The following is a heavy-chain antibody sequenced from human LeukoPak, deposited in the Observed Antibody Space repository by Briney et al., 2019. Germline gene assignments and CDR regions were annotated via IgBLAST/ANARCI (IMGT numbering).Heavy chain of an antibody. V-gene: IGHV3-33*06. CDR3: AKDSNPAGYYYMDV. D-gene: IGHD1-14*01. J-gene: IGHJ6*03. CDR1: GFTFSTYG. CDR2: IWYDGSNK. Sequence: PGRSLILSCAASGFTFSTYGMYWVRQAPGKGLDWVAVIWYDGSNKYYADSVKGRFTISRDNSKNTLYLQMNSLRAEDTAVYYCAKDSNPAGYYYMDVWGKGTTVTFSS.